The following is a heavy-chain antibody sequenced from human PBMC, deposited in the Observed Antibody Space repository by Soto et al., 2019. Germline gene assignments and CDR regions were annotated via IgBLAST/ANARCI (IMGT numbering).Heavy chain of an antibody. J-gene: IGHJ4*02. V-gene: IGHV3-33*01. CDR3: ARDLGYNSGHPFDY. D-gene: IGHD1-20*01. CDR1: GFTFRSYT. Sequence: GGSLRLSCAASGFTFRSYTMHWVRQAPGKGLEWVALTWHDETNKYYADSVKGRFTISRDNSRNTLYLQMNSLRAEDTAVYYCARDLGYNSGHPFDYWGQGTQVTVSS. CDR2: TWHDETNK.